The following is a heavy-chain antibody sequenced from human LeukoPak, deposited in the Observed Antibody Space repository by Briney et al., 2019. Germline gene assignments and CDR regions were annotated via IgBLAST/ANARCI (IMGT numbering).Heavy chain of an antibody. D-gene: IGHD3-9*01. Sequence: PGGSLRLSCAASGFTFSSYAMSWVRQAPGKGLEWVSAISGSGGSTYYADSVKGRFTISRDNSKNTLYLQMNSLRAEDTAVYYCAKDRAVLRYFDWLPLNFDYWGQGTLVTVSS. J-gene: IGHJ4*02. CDR1: GFTFSSYA. V-gene: IGHV3-23*01. CDR2: ISGSGGST. CDR3: AKDRAVLRYFDWLPLNFDY.